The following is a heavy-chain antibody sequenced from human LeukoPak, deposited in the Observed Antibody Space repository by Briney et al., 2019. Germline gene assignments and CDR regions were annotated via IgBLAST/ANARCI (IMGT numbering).Heavy chain of an antibody. D-gene: IGHD5-12*01. CDR3: ARGLRWDSGNDWGPEH. J-gene: IGHJ4*02. Sequence: SETLSLTCSVSGDSMNGYYWIWIRLTAGKGLEWIGRLFTGGNAECNPSLKSRVTMSVETSKSQFSLKLTSVTAADTAIYYCARGLRWDSGNDWGPEHWGQGVLVTVSS. V-gene: IGHV4-4*07. CDR1: GDSMNGYY. CDR2: LFTGGNA.